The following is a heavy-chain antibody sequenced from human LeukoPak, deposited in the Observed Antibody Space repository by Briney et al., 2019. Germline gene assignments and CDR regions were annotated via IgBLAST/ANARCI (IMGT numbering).Heavy chain of an antibody. V-gene: IGHV4-31*03. CDR1: GGSISSGGYS. Sequence: PSETLSLTCTVSGGSISSGGYSWSWIRQHPGKGLEWIGYIYYSGSTYYNPSLKSRVTISVDTSKNQFSLKLSSVTAADTAVYYCARVLIAVAGTEDYWGQGTLVTVSS. J-gene: IGHJ4*02. CDR3: ARVLIAVAGTEDY. CDR2: IYYSGST. D-gene: IGHD6-19*01.